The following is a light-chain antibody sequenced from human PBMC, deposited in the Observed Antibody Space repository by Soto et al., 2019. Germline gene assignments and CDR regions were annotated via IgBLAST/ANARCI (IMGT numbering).Light chain of an antibody. V-gene: IGKV3-11*01. CDR3: LQHSGNSPKT. CDR1: QSVSSY. J-gene: IGKJ1*01. CDR2: GAS. Sequence: EIVLTQSPATLSLSPGERATLSCRASQSVSSYLAWYQQKPGQAPRLLIYGASSRATGIPDRFSGSGSGTDFTLNITRLELEDSAVYYCLQHSGNSPKTFGQGTKVDIK.